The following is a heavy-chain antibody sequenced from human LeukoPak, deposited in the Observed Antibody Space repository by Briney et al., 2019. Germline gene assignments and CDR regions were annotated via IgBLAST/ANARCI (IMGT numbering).Heavy chain of an antibody. CDR2: IYYSGST. CDR3: AREGIAAAGTGFDY. J-gene: IGHJ4*02. V-gene: IGHV4-59*01. D-gene: IGHD6-13*01. Sequence: PSETLSLTCTVSGGSISSYYWSWIRQLPGKGLEWIGYIYYSGSTNYNPSLKSRVTISVDTSKNQFSLKLSSVTAADTAVYYCAREGIAAAGTGFDYWGQGTLVTVSS. CDR1: GGSISSYY.